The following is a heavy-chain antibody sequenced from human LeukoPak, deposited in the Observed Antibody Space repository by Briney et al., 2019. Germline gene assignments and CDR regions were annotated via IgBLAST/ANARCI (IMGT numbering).Heavy chain of an antibody. V-gene: IGHV3-30*02. CDR1: GFTFSSYD. D-gene: IGHD2-2*01. CDR2: IRYDGSNK. CDR3: AKDRYCSSTSCQMAYFHH. J-gene: IGHJ1*01. Sequence: PGGSLRLSCAASGFTFSSYDMHWVRQAPGKGLEWVAFIRYDGSNKYYADSVKGRFTISRDNSKNTLYLQMNSLRAEDTAVYYCAKDRYCSSTSCQMAYFHHWGQGTLVTVSS.